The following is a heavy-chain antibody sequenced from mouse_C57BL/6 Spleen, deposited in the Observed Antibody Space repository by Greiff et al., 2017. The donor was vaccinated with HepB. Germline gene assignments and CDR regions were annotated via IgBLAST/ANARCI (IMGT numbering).Heavy chain of an antibody. V-gene: IGHV5-17*01. CDR3: ARLYYDYDGAY. J-gene: IGHJ3*01. CDR2: ISSGSSTI. D-gene: IGHD2-4*01. CDR1: GFTFSDYG. Sequence: EVKLVESGGGLVKPGGSLKLSCAASGFTFSDYGMHWVRQAPEKGLEWVAYISSGSSTIYYADTVKGRFTISRDNAKNTLFLQMTSLRSEDTAMYYCARLYYDYDGAYWGQGTLVTVSA.